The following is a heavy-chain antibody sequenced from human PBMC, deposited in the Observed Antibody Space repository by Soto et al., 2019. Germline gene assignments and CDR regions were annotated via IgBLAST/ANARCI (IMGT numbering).Heavy chain of an antibody. V-gene: IGHV6-1*01. CDR2: TYYRSKWYN. CDR1: GGSVSSDSAA. CDR3: ARFWNYLQPHDAVDI. J-gene: IGHJ3*02. D-gene: IGHD1-7*01. Sequence: SQTLSLTCAISGGSVSSDSAAWNWCRQSPLKGLKWLGRTYYRSKWYNDYAVSVKSRITINPDTSKNQFSLQLNSVTPEDTAVYYCARFWNYLQPHDAVDISGQTIIVTVS.